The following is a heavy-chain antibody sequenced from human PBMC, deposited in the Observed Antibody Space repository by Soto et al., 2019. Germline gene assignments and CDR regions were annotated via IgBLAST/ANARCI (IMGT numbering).Heavy chain of an antibody. V-gene: IGHV3-9*01. Sequence: PGGSLRLSCEASGFSFDKSGIHWVREIPGKGLEWVSGISYNSVVINYVDSVKGRFTIFRDNAKNSLYLQMNSLRPEDTGLYYCTKRVSGFEIWRQGPMVTVS. D-gene: IGHD6-19*01. CDR3: TKRVSGFEI. J-gene: IGHJ3*02. CDR1: GFSFDKSG. CDR2: ISYNSVVI.